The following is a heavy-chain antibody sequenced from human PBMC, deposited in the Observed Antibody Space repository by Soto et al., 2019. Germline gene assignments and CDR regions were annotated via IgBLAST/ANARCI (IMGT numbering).Heavy chain of an antibody. J-gene: IGHJ4*02. Sequence: SETLSLTCTVSGGSISSYYLSWIRQPPGKGLEWIGYIYYSGSTNYNPSLKGRVTISVDTSKNQFSLKLSSVTAADTAVYYCARDRGYYDSSGYYDYWGQGTLVTVSS. CDR1: GGSISSYY. CDR2: IYYSGST. D-gene: IGHD3-22*01. CDR3: ARDRGYYDSSGYYDY. V-gene: IGHV4-59*01.